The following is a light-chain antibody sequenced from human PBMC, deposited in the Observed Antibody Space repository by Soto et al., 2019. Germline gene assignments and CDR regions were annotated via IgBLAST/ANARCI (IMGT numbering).Light chain of an antibody. CDR3: QQYETFSGT. CDR2: DAS. CDR1: QSISSY. V-gene: IGKV1-5*01. Sequence: DIQMTQSPSSLSASVGDRVTITCRASQSISSYLNWYQQKPGEAPKLLIYDASALPRGVPSRFSGSGSGTKFTLTIASQQPDDFATYYCQQYETFSGTFGPGTKVDIK. J-gene: IGKJ1*01.